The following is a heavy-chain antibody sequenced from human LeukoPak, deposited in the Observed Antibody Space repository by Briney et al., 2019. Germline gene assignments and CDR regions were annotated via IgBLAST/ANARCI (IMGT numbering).Heavy chain of an antibody. Sequence: GGSLRLSCAASGFTFNYYWMSWVRQAPGKGLEWVGRIKSKTDGGTTDYAAPVKGRFTISRDDSKNTLYLQMNSLKTEDTAVYYCTTDSMLEWELPGSFDYWGQGTLVTVSS. V-gene: IGHV3-15*01. CDR2: IKSKTDGGTT. CDR3: TTDSMLEWELPGSFDY. CDR1: GFTFNYYW. J-gene: IGHJ4*02. D-gene: IGHD1-26*01.